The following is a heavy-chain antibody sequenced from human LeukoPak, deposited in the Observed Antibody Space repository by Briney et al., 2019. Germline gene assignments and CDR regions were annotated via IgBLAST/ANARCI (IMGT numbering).Heavy chain of an antibody. CDR3: AKNTYYYYYYMDV. CDR1: GGSIRSSSYY. J-gene: IGHJ6*03. Sequence: SETLSLTCTVSGGSIRSSSYYWGWIRQSPGKGLEWIGSIYYSGSTYYKPSLKRRDTISVDTSKNQFSLKLSSVTAADTAVYYCAKNTYYYYYYMDVWGKGTTVTVSS. V-gene: IGHV4-39*01. CDR2: IYYSGST.